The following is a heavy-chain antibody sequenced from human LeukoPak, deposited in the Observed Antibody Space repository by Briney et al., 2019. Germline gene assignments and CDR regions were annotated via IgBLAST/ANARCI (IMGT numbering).Heavy chain of an antibody. J-gene: IGHJ4*02. V-gene: IGHV3-48*01. CDR3: ASSFSYYGSGSYYNGIYFDY. CDR1: GFTFSSYS. Sequence: GGSLRLSCAASGFTFSSYSMNWVRQAPGKGLEWVSYISSSSSTIYYADSVKGRFTISRDNAKNSLYLQMNSLRAEDTAVYYCASSFSYYGSGSYYNGIYFDYWGQGTLVTVSS. D-gene: IGHD3-10*01. CDR2: ISSSSSTI.